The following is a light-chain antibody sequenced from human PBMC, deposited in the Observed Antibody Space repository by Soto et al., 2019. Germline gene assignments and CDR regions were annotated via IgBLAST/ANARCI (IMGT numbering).Light chain of an antibody. CDR3: SSYTSSNTLVV. J-gene: IGLJ2*01. CDR2: DVS. CDR1: SSDVGGFNY. V-gene: IGLV2-14*01. Sequence: QSALTQPASVSGSPGQSITISCTGTSSDVGGFNYVSWYQQHPGKAPKLMISDVSNRPSGVSSRFSGSKSGNTASLTISGLQAEDEADYYCSSYTSSNTLVVFGGGTKLTVL.